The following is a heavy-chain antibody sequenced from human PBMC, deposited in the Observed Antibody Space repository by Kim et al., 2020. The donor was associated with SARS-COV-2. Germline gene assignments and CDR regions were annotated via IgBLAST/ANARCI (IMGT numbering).Heavy chain of an antibody. Sequence: GGSLRLSCAASGFTFSDYYMSWIRQAPGKGLEWVSYISSSGSTIYYADSVKGRFTISRDNAKNSLYLQMNSLRAEDTAVYYCARDFGYCSGGSCPGAFDIWGQGTMVTVSS. V-gene: IGHV3-11*01. J-gene: IGHJ3*02. CDR3: ARDFGYCSGGSCPGAFDI. CDR2: ISSSGSTI. CDR1: GFTFSDYY. D-gene: IGHD2-15*01.